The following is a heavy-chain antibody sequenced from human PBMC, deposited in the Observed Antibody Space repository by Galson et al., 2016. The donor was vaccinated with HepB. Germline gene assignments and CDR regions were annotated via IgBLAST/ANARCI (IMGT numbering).Heavy chain of an antibody. CDR3: ARVPLERRGPGYFHH. J-gene: IGHJ4*02. CDR2: IYYSGST. Sequence: TLSLTCIVACGSISSGDYYWSWIRQHPGKGLEWIGHIYYSGSTYHNPPLKSRLTISVDTSKNQFSLKLSSVTAADTAVYYCARVPLERRGPGYFHHWGQGTLVTVSS. CDR1: CGSISSGDYY. V-gene: IGHV4-31*03. D-gene: IGHD1-1*01.